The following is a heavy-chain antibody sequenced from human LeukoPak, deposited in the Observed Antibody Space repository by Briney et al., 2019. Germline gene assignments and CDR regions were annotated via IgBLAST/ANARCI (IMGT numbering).Heavy chain of an antibody. CDR1: GGSISSSNW. D-gene: IGHD3-10*01. CDR3: ARVIVMVRGVIQSHYFDY. CDR2: IYHSGST. Sequence: SETLSLTCAVSGGSISSSNWWSWVRQPPGKGPEWIGEIYHSGSTNYNPSLKSRVTISVDKSKNQFSLKLSSVTAADTAVYYCARVIVMVRGVIQSHYFDYWGQGTLVTVSS. V-gene: IGHV4-4*02. J-gene: IGHJ4*02.